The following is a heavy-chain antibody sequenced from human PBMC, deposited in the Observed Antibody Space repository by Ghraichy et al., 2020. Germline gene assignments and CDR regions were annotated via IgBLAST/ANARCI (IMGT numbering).Heavy chain of an antibody. D-gene: IGHD2-21*02. CDR3: ANLTALTNNFDH. CDR1: GLTFSTYV. J-gene: IGHJ4*02. Sequence: GGSPRLSCAASGLTFSTYVMSWVRQAPGKGLEWLSSISGSSTSTYYAASVKGRFTISRDNSKSTLYLRMRSLRAEDTGVYYCANLTALTNNFDHWGQGTLVIVSS. CDR2: ISGSSTST. V-gene: IGHV3-23*01.